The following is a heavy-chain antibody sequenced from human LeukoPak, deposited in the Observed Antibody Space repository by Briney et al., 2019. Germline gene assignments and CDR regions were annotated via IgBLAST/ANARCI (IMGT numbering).Heavy chain of an antibody. CDR3: ARGPDHGGSYYHD. CDR1: GFTFSGSW. Sequence: GSLRLSCAAFGFTFSGSWMYWVRQAPGKGLVWVSRINSDGSTTEYADSVKGRFTISRDNAKNTLFLQLSSLRAEDTAVYYCARGPDHGGSYYHDWGQGTLVTVSS. D-gene: IGHD1-26*01. V-gene: IGHV3-74*03. CDR2: INSDGSTT. J-gene: IGHJ4*02.